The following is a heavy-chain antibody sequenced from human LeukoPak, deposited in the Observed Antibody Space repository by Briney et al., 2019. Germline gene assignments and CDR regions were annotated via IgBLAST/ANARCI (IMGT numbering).Heavy chain of an antibody. Sequence: GGSLRLSCSPSGFTFSSYAMHWVRQPPGKGLEYVSAISSNGGSTYYADSVKGRFTISRDNSKNTLYLQMNSLRAEDTAGYFCAGRHCSGGGCYFAGADPFDYWGQGTLVTVSS. CDR1: GFTFSSYA. CDR3: AGRHCSGGGCYFAGADPFDY. J-gene: IGHJ4*02. D-gene: IGHD2-15*01. CDR2: ISSNGGST. V-gene: IGHV3-64*04.